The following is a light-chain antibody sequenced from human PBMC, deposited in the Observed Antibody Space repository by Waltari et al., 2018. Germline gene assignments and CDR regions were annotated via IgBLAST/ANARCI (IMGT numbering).Light chain of an antibody. V-gene: IGLV1-44*01. CDR2: LSD. J-gene: IGLJ2*01. Sequence: QSVLTQPPSASGTPGQRVTISCSGGSSNIGSDTVNWYQQVPGTAPRLVSYLSDQRPPGVPVRFSGAKSGTSGSLAISGLQSEDEAYYYCAAWDDGLNGVVFGGGTKLTVL. CDR3: AAWDDGLNGVV. CDR1: SSNIGSDT.